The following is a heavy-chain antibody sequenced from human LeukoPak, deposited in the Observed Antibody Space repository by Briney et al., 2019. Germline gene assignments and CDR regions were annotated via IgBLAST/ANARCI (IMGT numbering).Heavy chain of an antibody. CDR3: ARGYDFWSGYTPLDY. V-gene: IGHV4-59*01. CDR1: GGSISSYY. D-gene: IGHD3-3*01. CDR2: IYYSGST. Sequence: PSETLSLTCTVSGGSISSYYWSWIRQPPGKGLEWIGYIYYSGSTNYNPSLKSRVTISVDTSKNQFSLKLSSVTAADTAVYCCARGYDFWSGYTPLDYWGQGTLVTVSS. J-gene: IGHJ4*02.